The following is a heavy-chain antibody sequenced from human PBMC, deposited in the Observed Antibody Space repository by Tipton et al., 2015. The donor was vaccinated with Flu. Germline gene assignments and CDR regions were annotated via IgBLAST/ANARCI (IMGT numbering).Heavy chain of an antibody. CDR1: GFTFSHYA. J-gene: IGHJ4*02. CDR3: ARDPRYYYESSGYPPAF. V-gene: IGHV3-30-3*01. Sequence: SLRLSCAASGFTFSHYAMHWVRQAPGKGLEWVAVISYDGRNKYNADSLRGRITISRDNSKNTLYLQMNRLRAEDTAVYYCARDPRYYYESSGYPPAFWGQGTLVTASS. CDR2: ISYDGRNK. D-gene: IGHD3-22*01.